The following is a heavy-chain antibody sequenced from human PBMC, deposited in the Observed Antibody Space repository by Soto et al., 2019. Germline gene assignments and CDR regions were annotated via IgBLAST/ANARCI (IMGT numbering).Heavy chain of an antibody. CDR2: INHSGST. J-gene: IGHJ6*02. Sequence: LSLXXAVYGGSFSGYYWSWIRQPPGKGLEWIGEINHSGSTNYNPSLKSRVTISVDTSKNQFSLKLSSVTAADTAVYYCARGFSPRSGMDVWGQGTTVTVSS. CDR3: ARGFSPRSGMDV. CDR1: GGSFSGYY. V-gene: IGHV4-34*01. D-gene: IGHD4-17*01.